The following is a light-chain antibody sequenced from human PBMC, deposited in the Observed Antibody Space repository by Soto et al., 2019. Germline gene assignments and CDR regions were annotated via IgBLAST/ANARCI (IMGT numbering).Light chain of an antibody. J-gene: IGKJ4*01. V-gene: IGKV3-15*01. CDR1: QSVSSSY. Sequence: EIVLTQSPVTLSLSPGERATLSCRASQSVSSSYLAWYQQKPGQAPRLLIYGAASRASDVPARFSGRGSGTEFTLTIASLQSEDFAIYYCQQYNHWPRMLSFGGGTKVDI. CDR2: GAA. CDR3: QQYNHWPRMLS.